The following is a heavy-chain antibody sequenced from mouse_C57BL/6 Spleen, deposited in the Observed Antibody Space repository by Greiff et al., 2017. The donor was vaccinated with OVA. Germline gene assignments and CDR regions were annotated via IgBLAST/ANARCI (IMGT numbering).Heavy chain of an antibody. CDR2: ISSGGDYI. Sequence: EVKLVESGEGLVKPGGSLKLSCAASGFTFSSYAMSWVRQTPEKRLEWVAYISSGGDYIYYADTVKGRFPISRANARNTLYLQMSSRKSEDKARYYCTSDGYGSILYAMDYWGQGTSVTVSS. J-gene: IGHJ4*01. CDR1: GFTFSSYA. V-gene: IGHV5-9-1*02. CDR3: TSDGYGSILYAMDY. D-gene: IGHD1-1*01.